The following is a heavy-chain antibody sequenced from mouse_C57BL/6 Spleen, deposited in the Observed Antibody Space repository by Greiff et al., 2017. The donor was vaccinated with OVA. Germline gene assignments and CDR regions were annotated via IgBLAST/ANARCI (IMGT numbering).Heavy chain of an antibody. D-gene: IGHD1-1*01. CDR1: GFTFSDYG. CDR3: ARRFTTVDYFDY. CDR2: ISSGSSTI. J-gene: IGHJ2*01. Sequence: EVKLVESGGGLVKPGGSLKLSCAASGFTFSDYGMHWVRQAPEKGLEWVAYISSGSSTIYYADTVKGRFTISRDNAKNTLFLQMTSLRSEDTAMYYCARRFTTVDYFDYWGQGTTLTVSS. V-gene: IGHV5-17*01.